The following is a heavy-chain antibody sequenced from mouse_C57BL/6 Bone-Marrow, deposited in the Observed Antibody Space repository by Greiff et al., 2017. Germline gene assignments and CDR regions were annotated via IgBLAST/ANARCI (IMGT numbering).Heavy chain of an antibody. D-gene: IGHD1-1*01. CDR3: TPYYYGSSYWYFDV. Sequence: EVQRVESGGGLVQPGGSMQLSCAASGFTFSDAWMDCVRPSPETGLEWVAEIRNKANNHATYFAESVKGRFTIARDDSKSSVYLQMNSLRAEDTGIYYCTPYYYGSSYWYFDVWGTGTTVTVAS. CDR1: GFTFSDAW. CDR2: IRNKANNHAT. V-gene: IGHV6-6*01. J-gene: IGHJ1*03.